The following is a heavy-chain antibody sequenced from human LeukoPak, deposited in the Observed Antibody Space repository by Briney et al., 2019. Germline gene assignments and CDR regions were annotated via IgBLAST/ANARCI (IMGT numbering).Heavy chain of an antibody. D-gene: IGHD3-10*01. CDR3: ARHLGSGGLDAFDI. V-gene: IGHV4-39*01. Sequence: SSETLSLTCTASGGSISSSSYYWGWIRQPPGKGLEWIGSIYYSGSTYYNPSLKSRVTISVDTSKNQFSLKLSSVTAADTAVYYCARHLGSGGLDAFDIWGQGTMVTVSS. CDR2: IYYSGST. J-gene: IGHJ3*02. CDR1: GGSISSSSYY.